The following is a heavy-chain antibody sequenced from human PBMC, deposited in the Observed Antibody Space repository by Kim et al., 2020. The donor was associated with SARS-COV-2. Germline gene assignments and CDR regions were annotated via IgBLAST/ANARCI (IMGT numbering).Heavy chain of an antibody. D-gene: IGHD2-15*01. CDR3: VAENGGRSFDH. CDR2: IAHDGSHI. Sequence: GGSLRLSCAASGFTFSAHALHWVRQAPGKGLEWVALIAHDGSHITYADSVKGRFIISRDNTKRTLYLQMNSLRPEDTAVYYCVAENGGRSFDHWGQGTLVTVSS. J-gene: IGHJ4*02. CDR1: GFTFSAHA. V-gene: IGHV3-30*04.